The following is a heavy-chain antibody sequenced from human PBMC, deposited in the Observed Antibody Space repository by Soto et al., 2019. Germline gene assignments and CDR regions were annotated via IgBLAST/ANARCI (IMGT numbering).Heavy chain of an antibody. CDR1: GFTFSSYS. V-gene: IGHV3-48*01. CDR2: ISSSSSTI. D-gene: IGHD3-9*01. J-gene: IGHJ5*02. Sequence: PEGSLRLSCTASGFTFSSYSMNWVRQAPGKGLEWVSYISSSSSTIYYADSVKGRFTISRDNAKNSLYLQMNSLRAEDTAVYYCARDSMTGLNWFDPWGQGTLVTVSS. CDR3: ARDSMTGLNWFDP.